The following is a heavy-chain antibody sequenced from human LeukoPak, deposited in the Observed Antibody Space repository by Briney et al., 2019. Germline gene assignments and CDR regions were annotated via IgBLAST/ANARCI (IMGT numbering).Heavy chain of an antibody. Sequence: GSLRLSCAASGFTFTSYWMIWVRQAPGKGLEWVANIKQDESEKYYVDSVKGRFTISRDNAKNSLYLQMNSLRAEDTAVYYCARANYYDSSGYPYYYYYMDVWGKGTTVTVSS. CDR2: IKQDESEK. J-gene: IGHJ6*03. V-gene: IGHV3-7*01. CDR3: ARANYYDSSGYPYYYYYMDV. CDR1: GFTFTSYW. D-gene: IGHD3-22*01.